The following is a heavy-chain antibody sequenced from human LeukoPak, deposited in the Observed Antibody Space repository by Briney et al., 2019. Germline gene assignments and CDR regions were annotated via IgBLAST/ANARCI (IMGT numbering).Heavy chain of an antibody. J-gene: IGHJ5*02. CDR3: ARDPRGYSYGYLDH. D-gene: IGHD5-18*01. V-gene: IGHV1-69*13. Sequence: ASVKVSCKASGGTFSSYAISWVRQAPGQGLEWMGGIIPIFGTANYAQKFQGRVTITADESTSTAYMELSSLRSEDTAVYYCARDPRGYSYGYLDHWGLGTLVTVSS. CDR2: IIPIFGTA. CDR1: GGTFSSYA.